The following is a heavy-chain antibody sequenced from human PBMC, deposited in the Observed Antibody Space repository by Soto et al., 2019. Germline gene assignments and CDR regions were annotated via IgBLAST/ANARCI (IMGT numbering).Heavy chain of an antibody. Sequence: EVHLLESGGGLVQPGGSLRLSCAASGCSLNIYAMKWVRQAPGKGLECVSAISAGGGNTYYADSVKGRFTISRDNSKNILYLQMNSLRADDTAVYYCAKAPTYDYYYYLDVWGKGTTVTVSS. CDR2: ISAGGGNT. V-gene: IGHV3-23*01. J-gene: IGHJ6*03. CDR3: AKAPTYDYYYYLDV. CDR1: GCSLNIYA.